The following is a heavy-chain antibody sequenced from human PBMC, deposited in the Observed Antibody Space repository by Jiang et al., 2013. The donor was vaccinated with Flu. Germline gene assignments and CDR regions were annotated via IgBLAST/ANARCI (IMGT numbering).Heavy chain of an antibody. CDR1: GGSISSSSYY. CDR3: ARHVATGDNARGFLDC. V-gene: IGHV4-39*01. D-gene: IGHD2-21*02. Sequence: PGLVKPSETLSLTCTVSGGSISSSSYYWGWIRQPPGKGLEYIGGISHSGSSYYNPSLKSRVTISVDTSKNHFSLKLSSVTAADTAVYYCARHVATGDNARGFLDCWGRGTLVTVSS. CDR2: ISHSGSS. J-gene: IGHJ4*02.